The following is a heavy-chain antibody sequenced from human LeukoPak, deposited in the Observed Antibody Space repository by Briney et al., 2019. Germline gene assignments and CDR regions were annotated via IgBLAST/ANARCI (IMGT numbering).Heavy chain of an antibody. Sequence: QPGGSLRLSCAASGFTFSSYAMSWVRQAPGKGLAWVGAIRNDGSNKYYADSVKGRFTISRDNSKNTLYLQMNSLRAEDTAVYYCAKDATVAGSSYFDYWGQGTLVTVSS. V-gene: IGHV3-30*18. CDR1: GFTFSSYA. CDR2: IRNDGSNK. CDR3: AKDATVAGSSYFDY. D-gene: IGHD6-19*01. J-gene: IGHJ4*02.